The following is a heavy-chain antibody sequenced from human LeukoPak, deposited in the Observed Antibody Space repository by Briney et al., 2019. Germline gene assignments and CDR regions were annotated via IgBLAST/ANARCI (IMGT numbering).Heavy chain of an antibody. D-gene: IGHD1-14*01. J-gene: IGHJ4*02. CDR1: GFTFSSYG. Sequence: PGRSLRLSCAASGFTFSSYGMHWVRQAPGKGLDWVAGMWYDGSDKYYADSVKGRFTISRDNSKNTLYLQMNSLRAEDTAVYYCARGRTGFDYWGQGTLVTVSS. CDR3: ARGRTGFDY. V-gene: IGHV3-33*01. CDR2: MWYDGSDK.